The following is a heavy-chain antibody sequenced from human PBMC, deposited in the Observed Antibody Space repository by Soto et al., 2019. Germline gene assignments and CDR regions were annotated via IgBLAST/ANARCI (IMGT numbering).Heavy chain of an antibody. CDR3: ARDEMVVATGSRTWQYYYGMDV. J-gene: IGHJ6*02. Sequence: QVQLVQSGAEVKKPGSSVKVCCKSSGGTFSTYAISWVRQAPGPGLEWMGGIIPIFGTANDGKKFQGRVTITADQSTTTHYMELLSLRSEDTAVYYCARDEMVVATGSRTWQYYYGMDVWGQGTTVTVSS. CDR1: GGTFSTYA. D-gene: IGHD2-15*01. V-gene: IGHV1-69*12. CDR2: IIPIFGTA.